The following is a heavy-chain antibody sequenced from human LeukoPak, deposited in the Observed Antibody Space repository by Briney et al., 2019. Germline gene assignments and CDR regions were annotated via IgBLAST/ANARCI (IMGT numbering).Heavy chain of an antibody. CDR3: AHSPYDILTGYYDY. V-gene: IGHV1-69*04. CDR2: IIPILGIA. Sequence: GASVKVSCKASGGTFSSYAISWVRQAPGQGLEWMGRIIPILGIANYAQKFQGRVTITADKSTSTAYMELSSLRSEDTAVYYCAHSPYDILTGYYDYWGQGTLVTVSS. D-gene: IGHD3-9*01. CDR1: GGTFSSYA. J-gene: IGHJ4*02.